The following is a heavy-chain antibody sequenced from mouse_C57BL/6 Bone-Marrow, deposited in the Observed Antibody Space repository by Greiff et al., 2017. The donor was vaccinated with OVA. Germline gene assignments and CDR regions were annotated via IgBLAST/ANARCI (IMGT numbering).Heavy chain of an antibody. J-gene: IGHJ1*03. D-gene: IGHD1-1*01. CDR3: AREPYYYGSSPYWYFDV. Sequence: QVQLKQSGPELVKPGASVKISCKASGYSFTSYYIHWVKQRPGQGLEWIGWIYPGSGNTKYNEKFKGKATLTADTSSSTAYMQLSSLTSEDSAVYYCAREPYYYGSSPYWYFDVWGTGTTVTVSS. CDR2: IYPGSGNT. CDR1: GYSFTSYY. V-gene: IGHV1-66*01.